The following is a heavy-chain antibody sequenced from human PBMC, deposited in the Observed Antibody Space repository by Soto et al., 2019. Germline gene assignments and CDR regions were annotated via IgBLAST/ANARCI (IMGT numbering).Heavy chain of an antibody. Sequence: SGPTLVNPTQTLTLTCTFSGFSLSTSGVGVGWIRQPPGKALEWLALIYWDDDKRYSPSLKSRLTITKDTSKNQVVLTMTNMDPVDTATYYCAHSTIFGGTPHYYYYYYMDVWGKGTTVTVSS. D-gene: IGHD3-3*01. CDR2: IYWDDDK. V-gene: IGHV2-5*02. CDR3: AHSTIFGGTPHYYYYYYMDV. CDR1: GFSLSTSGVG. J-gene: IGHJ6*03.